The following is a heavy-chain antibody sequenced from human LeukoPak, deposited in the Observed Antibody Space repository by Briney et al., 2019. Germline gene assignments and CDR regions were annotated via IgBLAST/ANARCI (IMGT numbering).Heavy chain of an antibody. Sequence: RPGGSLRLSCAASGFTFSSFWMHWVRLAPGKGLVWVSRINSDGSSSNYADSVKGRFTISRDNAENTLYLQMNSLRAEDTAVYLCARGSAAGPYTALEWDGRFDCWGQGTLVTVSS. CDR2: INSDGSSS. CDR3: ARGSAAGPYTALEWDGRFDC. V-gene: IGHV3-74*01. D-gene: IGHD6-13*01. J-gene: IGHJ4*02. CDR1: GFTFSSFW.